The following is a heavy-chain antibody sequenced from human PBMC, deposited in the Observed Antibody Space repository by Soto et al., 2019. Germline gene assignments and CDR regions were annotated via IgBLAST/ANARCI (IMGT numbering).Heavy chain of an antibody. D-gene: IGHD2-15*01. CDR1: GGSISSSSYY. J-gene: IGHJ4*02. CDR2: IYYSGST. V-gene: IGHV4-39*01. CDR3: ARHTPAISISDH. Sequence: QLQLQESGPGLVKPSETLSLTGTVSGGSISSSSYYWGWIRQPPGKGLEWIGSIYYSGSTYYNPSRKSRVTISVDTSKDQFSLKLSSVTVADTAVYYCARHTPAISISDHWGQGTLVTVSS.